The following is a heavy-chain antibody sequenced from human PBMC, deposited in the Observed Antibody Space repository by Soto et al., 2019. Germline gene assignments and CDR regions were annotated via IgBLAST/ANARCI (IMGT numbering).Heavy chain of an antibody. D-gene: IGHD6-6*01. V-gene: IGHV4-30-4*01. CDR2: IYHSGST. CDR1: GGSISSGDYY. CDR3: ARARPEVARLDP. J-gene: IGHJ5*02. Sequence: QVQLQESGPGLVKPSQTLSLTCTVSGGSISSGDYYWSWIRQPPGKGLEWIGYIYHSGSTYYNPSHKSQVTKTVETAKNQCSLNLSSVAAADTAVYYCARARPEVARLDPLDQRTLVTVSS.